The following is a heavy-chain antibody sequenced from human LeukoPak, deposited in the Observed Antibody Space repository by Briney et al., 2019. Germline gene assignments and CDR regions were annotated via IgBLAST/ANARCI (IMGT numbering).Heavy chain of an antibody. J-gene: IGHJ5*02. CDR2: IYYSGST. D-gene: IGHD2-2*01. Sequence: SETLSLTCTVSGGSISSSSYYWGWIRQPPGKGLEWIGSIYYSGSTYYNPSLKSRVTISVDTSKNQFSLKLSSVTAADTAVYYCARGVVVPAAIPYNWFDPWGQGTLVTVSS. CDR1: GGSISSSSYY. CDR3: ARGVVVPAAIPYNWFDP. V-gene: IGHV4-39*07.